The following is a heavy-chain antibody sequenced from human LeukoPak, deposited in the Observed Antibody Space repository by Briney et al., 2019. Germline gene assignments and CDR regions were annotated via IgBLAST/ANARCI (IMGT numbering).Heavy chain of an antibody. CDR3: ARDEGVVVDDAFDI. CDR1: GGTFSSYA. V-gene: IGHV1-69*04. J-gene: IGHJ3*02. Sequence: GASVKVSCKASGGTFSSYAISWVRQAPGQGLEWMGRLIPILGIANYAQKFQGRVTITADKSTRTAYMELSSLRSEDTAVYYCARDEGVVVDDAFDIWGQGTMVTVSS. D-gene: IGHD3-22*01. CDR2: LIPILGIA.